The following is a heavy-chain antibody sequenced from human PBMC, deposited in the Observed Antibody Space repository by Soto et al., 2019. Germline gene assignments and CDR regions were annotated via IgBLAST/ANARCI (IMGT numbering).Heavy chain of an antibody. CDR1: GYTFTSYD. CDR3: ARGLRWIQLWLRTPRGGGMDV. D-gene: IGHD5-18*01. V-gene: IGHV1-8*01. J-gene: IGHJ6*02. CDR2: MNPNSGNT. Sequence: QVQLVQSGAEVKKPGASVKVSCKASGYTFTSYDINWVRQATGQGLEWMGWMNPNSGNTGYAQKCQGRVTMDRNTSISTAYIELSSLRSEDTAVYYCARGLRWIQLWLRTPRGGGMDVWGQGTTVTVSS.